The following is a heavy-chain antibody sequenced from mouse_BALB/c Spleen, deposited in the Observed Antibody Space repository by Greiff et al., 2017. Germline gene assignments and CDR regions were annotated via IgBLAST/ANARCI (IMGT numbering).Heavy chain of an antibody. CDR2: IDPETGGT. CDR3: TRNRGGYYFDY. V-gene: IGHV1-15*01. D-gene: IGHD2-14*01. CDR1: GYTFTDYE. J-gene: IGHJ2*01. Sequence: QVQLQQSGAELVRPGASVTLSCKASGYTFTDYEMHWVKQTPVHGLEWIGAIDPETGGTAYNQKFKGKATLTADKSSSTAYMELRSLTSEDSAVYYCTRNRGGYYFDYWGQGTTLTVSS.